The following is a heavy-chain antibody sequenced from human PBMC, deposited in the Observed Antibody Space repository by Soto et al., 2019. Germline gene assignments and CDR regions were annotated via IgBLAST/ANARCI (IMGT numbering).Heavy chain of an antibody. D-gene: IGHD6-19*01. CDR3: ARAVAVAGTLSFDM. CDR1: GGSISSYY. Sequence: SETLSLTCTVSGGSISSYYWSWIRQPPWKGLEWIGYIYYSGSTNYNPSLKSRVTISVDTSKNQFSLKLSSVTAADMAVYYCARAVAVAGTLSFDMRGKGTMVTVTS. V-gene: IGHV4-59*01. J-gene: IGHJ3*02. CDR2: IYYSGST.